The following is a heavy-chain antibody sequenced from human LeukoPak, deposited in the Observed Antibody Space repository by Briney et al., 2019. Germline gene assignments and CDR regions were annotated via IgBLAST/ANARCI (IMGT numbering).Heavy chain of an antibody. CDR3: TRDLLVGATTTAFDI. Sequence: PGRSLRLSCTASGFTFGDYAMSWVRQAPGQGLEWVGFIRSKAYGGTTEYAASVKGRFTISRDDSKSIAYLQMNSLKTEDTAVYYCTRDLLVGATTTAFDIWGQGTMVTVSS. V-gene: IGHV3-49*04. D-gene: IGHD1-26*01. CDR1: GFTFGDYA. J-gene: IGHJ3*02. CDR2: IRSKAYGGTT.